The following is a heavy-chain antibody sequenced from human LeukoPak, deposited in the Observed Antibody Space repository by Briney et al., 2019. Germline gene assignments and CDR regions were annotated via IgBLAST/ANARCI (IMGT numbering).Heavy chain of an antibody. CDR2: IYHSGST. CDR1: SYSISSGSY. V-gene: IGHV4-38-2*01. CDR3: ARVGKAYCGADCYPPGAFDI. D-gene: IGHD2-21*02. J-gene: IGHJ3*02. Sequence: SETLSLTCAVSSYSISSGSYWGWVRQPPGKGLEWIASIYHSGSTHYNPSLKSRVTISIDTPKNQFSLKMNSVTAADTAMYFCARVGKAYCGADCYPPGAFDIWGQGTMVTVSS.